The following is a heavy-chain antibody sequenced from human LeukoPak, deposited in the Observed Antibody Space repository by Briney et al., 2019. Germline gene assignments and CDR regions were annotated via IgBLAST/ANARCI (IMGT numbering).Heavy chain of an antibody. J-gene: IGHJ5*02. CDR1: GYTFTSYG. Sequence: ASVKVSCKASGYTFTSYGISWVRQAPGQGLEWMGWISAYNGNTNYAQKLQGRVTMTTDTSTSTAYMELRSLRSDDTAVYYCARIYDYVWGSYRYTNGKNWFDPWGQGTLVTVSS. D-gene: IGHD3-16*02. CDR3: ARIYDYVWGSYRYTNGKNWFDP. CDR2: ISAYNGNT. V-gene: IGHV1-18*01.